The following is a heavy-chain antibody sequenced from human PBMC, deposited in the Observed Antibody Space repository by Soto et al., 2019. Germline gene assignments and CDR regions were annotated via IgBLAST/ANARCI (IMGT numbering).Heavy chain of an antibody. J-gene: IGHJ6*02. CDR1: GGTFSSYA. Sequence: SVKVSCKASGGTFSSYAISWVRQAPGQGLEWMGGIIPIFGAANYAQKFQGRVTITAGESTSTAYMELSSLRSEDTAVYYCARAVDTAMVGRGYYYYGMDVWGQGTKVTVSS. D-gene: IGHD5-18*01. V-gene: IGHV1-69*13. CDR2: IIPIFGAA. CDR3: ARAVDTAMVGRGYYYYGMDV.